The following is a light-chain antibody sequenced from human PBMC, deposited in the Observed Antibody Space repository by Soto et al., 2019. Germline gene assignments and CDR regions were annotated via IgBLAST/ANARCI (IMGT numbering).Light chain of an antibody. J-gene: IGKJ1*01. CDR1: QSISSY. V-gene: IGKV1-39*01. CDR2: GAS. CDR3: QQYDILPPT. Sequence: DIQMTQSPSSLSASVGDRVTITCRASQSISSYLNWYQQKPGKAPKLLIYGASSLQSGVPSRFSGSGSGTDFTLTISSLQPEDFATYYCQQYDILPPTFGQGTKVDIK.